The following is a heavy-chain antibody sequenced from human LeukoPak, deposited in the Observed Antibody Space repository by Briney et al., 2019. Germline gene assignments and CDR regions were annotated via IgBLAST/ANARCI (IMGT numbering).Heavy chain of an antibody. CDR3: AKAPSRGYDTSGYYS. J-gene: IGHJ4*02. D-gene: IGHD3-22*01. CDR2: IRYDGSGK. V-gene: IGHV3-30*02. Sequence: PGGSLRLSCAASGFTFSNYGMHWVRQAPGKGLEWVSFIRYDGSGKYYADSVKGRFTISRDNSKNTLYLQMNSLRAEDTAVYHCAKAPSRGYDTSGYYSWGQGTLVTVSS. CDR1: GFTFSNYG.